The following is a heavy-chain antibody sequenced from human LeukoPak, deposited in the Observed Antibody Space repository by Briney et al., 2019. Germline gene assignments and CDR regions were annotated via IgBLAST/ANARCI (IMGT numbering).Heavy chain of an antibody. J-gene: IGHJ6*03. Sequence: ASVKVSCKASGYTFTSYYMHWVRQAPGQGLEWMGWISAYNGNTNYAQKLQGRVTMTTDTSTSTAYMELRSLRSDDTAVYYCASMTRADYDFWSGYSDTYYYYYYMDVWGKGTTVTVSS. CDR2: ISAYNGNT. V-gene: IGHV1-18*04. D-gene: IGHD3-3*01. CDR1: GYTFTSYY. CDR3: ASMTRADYDFWSGYSDTYYYYYYMDV.